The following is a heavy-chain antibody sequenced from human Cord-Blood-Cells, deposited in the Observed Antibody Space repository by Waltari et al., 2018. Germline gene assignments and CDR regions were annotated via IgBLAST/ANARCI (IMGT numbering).Heavy chain of an antibody. CDR2: IYYSGST. D-gene: IGHD6-13*01. Sequence: QLQLQESGPGLVKPSETLSLTCTVSGGSISSSSDYWGWIRQPPGKGPEWIGSIYYSGSTYYNPSLKSRVTISVDTSKNQFSLKLSSVTAADTAVYYCARRGIAAAGDAFDIWGQGTMVTVSS. J-gene: IGHJ3*02. V-gene: IGHV4-39*01. CDR3: ARRGIAAAGDAFDI. CDR1: GGSISSSSDY.